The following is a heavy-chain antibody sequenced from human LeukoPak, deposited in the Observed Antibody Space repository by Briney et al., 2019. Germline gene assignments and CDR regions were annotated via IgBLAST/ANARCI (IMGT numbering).Heavy chain of an antibody. Sequence: GASVKVSCKASGGTFSSYAISWVRQAPGQGLEWMGRIIPILGIANYAQKFQGRVTITADKSTSTAYMELSSLRSEDTALYYCAKAASGVVITNQFDYWGQGTLVTVSS. CDR1: GGTFSSYA. CDR3: AKAASGVVITNQFDY. D-gene: IGHD3-3*01. V-gene: IGHV1-69*04. J-gene: IGHJ4*02. CDR2: IIPILGIA.